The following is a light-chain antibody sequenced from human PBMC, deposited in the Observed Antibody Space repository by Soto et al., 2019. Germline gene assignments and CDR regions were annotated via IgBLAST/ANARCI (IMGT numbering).Light chain of an antibody. CDR3: QSYDSSLSGSEV. V-gene: IGLV1-40*01. Sequence: QSVLTQPPSVSGAPGQRVTISCTGSSSNIGAGYDVHWYQQLPGTAPKLLIYGNSNRPSGVPDRFSGSKSGTSGSLAITGLQAEDEADYYCQSYDSSLSGSEVFGGGTKLTVL. J-gene: IGLJ2*01. CDR1: SSNIGAGYD. CDR2: GNS.